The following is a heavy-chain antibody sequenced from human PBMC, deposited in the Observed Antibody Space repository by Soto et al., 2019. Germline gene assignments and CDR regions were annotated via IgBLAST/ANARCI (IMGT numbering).Heavy chain of an antibody. V-gene: IGHV4-59*01. CDR2: IFHSGST. CDR1: GGSISGYY. J-gene: IGHJ4*02. Sequence: SETLSLTCNVSGGSISGYYWSWIRQAPGKGLQWIGYIFHSGSTSYNPSLRSRVTISVDTSKNQFSLKVNSVTAADTAVYYCAKVRGYASGWRYFDYWGQGTLVTVSS. CDR3: AKVRGYASGWRYFDY. D-gene: IGHD5-18*01.